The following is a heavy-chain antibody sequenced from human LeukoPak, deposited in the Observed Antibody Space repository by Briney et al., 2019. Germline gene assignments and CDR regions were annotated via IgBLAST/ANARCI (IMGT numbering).Heavy chain of an antibody. D-gene: IGHD6-19*01. J-gene: IGHJ4*02. V-gene: IGHV1-18*01. CDR3: ARDKDLGAVAGTFDY. CDR1: SYDFTTSG. Sequence: ASAKVVCKAASYDFTTSGDSRARQAPGQGHEWMGWISAYDGHTKYAQKFQGRVTMTTDTSTSTAYMELRSLRSDDTAVYYCARDKDLGAVAGTFDYWGQGALVTVSS. CDR2: ISAYDGHT.